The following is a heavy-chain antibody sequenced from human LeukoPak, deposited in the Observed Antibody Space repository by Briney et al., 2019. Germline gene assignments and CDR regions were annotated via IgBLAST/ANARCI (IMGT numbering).Heavy chain of an antibody. CDR3: ARVGYDFWSGYHDAFDI. V-gene: IGHV4-34*01. D-gene: IGHD3-3*01. J-gene: IGHJ3*02. CDR2: INHSGST. Sequence: PSETLSLTCAVYGGSFSGYYWSWIRQPPGKGLEWIGEINHSGSTNYNPSLKSRVTISVDTSKNQFSLKLSSVTAADTAVYYRARVGYDFWSGYHDAFDIWGQGTMVTVSS. CDR1: GGSFSGYY.